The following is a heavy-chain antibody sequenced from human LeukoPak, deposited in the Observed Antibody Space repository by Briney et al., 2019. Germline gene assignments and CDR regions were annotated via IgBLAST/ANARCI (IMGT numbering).Heavy chain of an antibody. CDR1: GYTLTELS. V-gene: IGHV1-24*01. J-gene: IGHJ5*02. CDR2: FDPEDGET. D-gene: IGHD1-26*01. Sequence: ASVKVSCKVSGYTLTELSMHWVRQAPGKGLEWMGGFDPEDGETIYAQKFQGRVTITADKSTNTSYMELSSLRSEDTAVYYCARDHYIGSPNWFDPWGQGTLVTVSS. CDR3: ARDHYIGSPNWFDP.